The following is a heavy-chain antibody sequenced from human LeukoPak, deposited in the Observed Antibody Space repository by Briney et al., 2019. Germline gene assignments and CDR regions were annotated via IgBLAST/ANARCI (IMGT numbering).Heavy chain of an antibody. V-gene: IGHV3-66*01. CDR2: IYSGGST. D-gene: IGHD6-19*01. CDR3: ARDRNSGLSPCDY. Sequence: GGSLRLSCAASGFTVSSNYMSWVRQAPGKGLEWVSVIYSGGSTYYADSVKGRFTISRDNSKNTLYLQMNSLRAEDTAVYYCARDRNSGLSPCDYWGQGTLVTVSS. J-gene: IGHJ4*02. CDR1: GFTVSSNY.